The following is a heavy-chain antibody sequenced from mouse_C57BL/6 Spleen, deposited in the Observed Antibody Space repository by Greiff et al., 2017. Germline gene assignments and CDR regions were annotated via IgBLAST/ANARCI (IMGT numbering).Heavy chain of an antibody. Sequence: EVQLQESGPGLVKPSQSLSLTCSVTGYSITSGYYWNWIRQFPGNKLEWMGYISYDGSNNYNPSPKNRISITRDTSKNQFFLKLNSVTTEDTATYYCARETYLYYFDYWGQGTTLTVSS. CDR1: GYSITSGYY. D-gene: IGHD1-1*01. J-gene: IGHJ2*01. CDR3: ARETYLYYFDY. CDR2: ISYDGSN. V-gene: IGHV3-6*01.